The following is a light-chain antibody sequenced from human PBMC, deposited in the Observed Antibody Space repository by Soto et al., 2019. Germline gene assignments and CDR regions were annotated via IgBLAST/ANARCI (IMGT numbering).Light chain of an antibody. V-gene: IGKV1-12*01. CDR1: QGISSW. Sequence: DIQMTQSPSSVSASVGDRVTITCRASQGISSWLAWYQQRPGTAPKLLIYGATTLRSGVPSRFSGSESGTLFTLTITSLQPEDSATYYCQQASSFPLTFGGGTKVGIK. CDR2: GAT. CDR3: QQASSFPLT. J-gene: IGKJ4*01.